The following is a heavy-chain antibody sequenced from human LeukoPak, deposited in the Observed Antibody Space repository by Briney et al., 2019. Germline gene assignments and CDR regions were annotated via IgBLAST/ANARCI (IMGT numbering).Heavy chain of an antibody. CDR3: ARGIAVAGPLLDYYYYYGMDV. CDR1: GFTFSSYA. J-gene: IGHJ6*02. Sequence: PGGSLRLSCAASGFTFSSYAMHWVRQAPGKGLEWVAVISYDGSNKYYADSVKGRFTISRDNSKNTLYLRMNSLRAEDTAVYYCARGIAVAGPLLDYYYYYGMDVWGQGTTVTVSS. CDR2: ISYDGSNK. D-gene: IGHD6-19*01. V-gene: IGHV3-30*04.